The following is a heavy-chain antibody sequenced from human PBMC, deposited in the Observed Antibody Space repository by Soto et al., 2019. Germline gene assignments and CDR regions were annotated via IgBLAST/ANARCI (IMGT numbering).Heavy chain of an antibody. CDR1: GFTLSEYY. CDR2: TRSKAKSYTT. Sequence: EVELVESGGGLVQPGGSLRVSCVVSGFTLSEYYMDWVRQAPGKGLEWIGRTRSKAKSYTTEYAASVRGRFIISRDDSGSSLYLQMNSLETDDTAVYYCARGGKDHITHYFIDYWGQGTLVTVSS. V-gene: IGHV3-72*01. CDR3: ARGGKDHITHYFIDY. J-gene: IGHJ4*02. D-gene: IGHD3-10*01.